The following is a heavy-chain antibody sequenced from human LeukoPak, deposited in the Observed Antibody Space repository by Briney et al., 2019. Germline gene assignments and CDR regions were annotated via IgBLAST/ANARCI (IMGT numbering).Heavy chain of an antibody. Sequence: KSSETLSLPCSVSGGSIKTYYWTWIRQPPGKGLEWIGYIHYSGSTDSNPSLMGRVTISLDTSKSQFSLELRSVTAADTAVYYCVRDQSEFDSWGQGTVVTVSS. V-gene: IGHV4-59*01. J-gene: IGHJ4*02. CDR3: VRDQSEFDS. CDR1: GGSIKTYY. CDR2: IHYSGST.